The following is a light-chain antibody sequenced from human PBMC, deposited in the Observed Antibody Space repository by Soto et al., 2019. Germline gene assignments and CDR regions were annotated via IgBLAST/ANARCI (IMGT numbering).Light chain of an antibody. V-gene: IGKV1-27*01. CDR1: QSIGRW. CDR3: QKYDRAPRT. J-gene: IGKJ1*01. Sequence: DIQMTQSPSTLSASVGDTVTVTCRASQSIGRWLAWYQQKPGKAPKLLIFDASTLQSGVPSRFSGRGAGTDFTLTISSLQPEDFATYYCQKYDRAPRTFGQGTKVDIK. CDR2: DAS.